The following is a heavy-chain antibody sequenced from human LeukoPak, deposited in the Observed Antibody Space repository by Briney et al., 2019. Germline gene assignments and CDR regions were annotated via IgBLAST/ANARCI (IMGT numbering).Heavy chain of an antibody. D-gene: IGHD3-10*01. Sequence: PSETLSLTCTVSGGSISSSSYYWGWIRQPPGKGLEWIGSIYYSGSTYYNPSLKSRVTISVDTSKNQFSLNLNSVTAADTAVYYCARSELLWFGRVNSGFDYWGQGTLVTVSS. J-gene: IGHJ4*02. V-gene: IGHV4-39*07. CDR1: GGSISSSSYY. CDR2: IYYSGST. CDR3: ARSELLWFGRVNSGFDY.